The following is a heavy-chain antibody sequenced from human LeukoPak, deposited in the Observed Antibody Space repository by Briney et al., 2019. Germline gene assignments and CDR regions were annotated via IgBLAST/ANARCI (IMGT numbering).Heavy chain of an antibody. CDR2: IYGSGST. Sequence: PSGTLSPTCTVSGGSISSYYWSWIRQPPGKGLEWIGHIYGSGSTNYNPSLKSRVTLSVDTSKNQFSLKLSSVTAADTAVYYCAREGTSGTHLNWFDPWGQGTLVTVSS. D-gene: IGHD1-1*01. CDR1: GGSISSYY. V-gene: IGHV4-59*01. CDR3: AREGTSGTHLNWFDP. J-gene: IGHJ5*02.